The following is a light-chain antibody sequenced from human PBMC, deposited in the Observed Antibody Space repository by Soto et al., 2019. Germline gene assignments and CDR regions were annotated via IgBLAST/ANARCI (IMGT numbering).Light chain of an antibody. CDR2: KAS. J-gene: IGKJ4*01. Sequence: DIQMTQSPSTLSASVGDRVTITCRASQSISSWLAWYQQKQGKAPKLLIYKASSLESGVPSRFSGSGSGTYYTLTISSLQPDDFATYYCQQYNSYSLTFGGGAKEEIK. CDR3: QQYNSYSLT. V-gene: IGKV1-5*03. CDR1: QSISSW.